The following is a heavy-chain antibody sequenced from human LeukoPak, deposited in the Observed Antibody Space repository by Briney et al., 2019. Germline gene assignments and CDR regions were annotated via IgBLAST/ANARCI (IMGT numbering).Heavy chain of an antibody. CDR2: IRYDGSNK. J-gene: IGHJ4*02. Sequence: GGSLRLSCAASGFTFSSYGMHWVRQSPGKGLEWVAFIRYDGSNKYYADSVKGRFTISRDNSKNTLYLQMNSLGAEDTAVYYCANCYSGSYDFDYWGQGTLVTVSS. CDR3: ANCYSGSYDFDY. V-gene: IGHV3-30*02. CDR1: GFTFSSYG. D-gene: IGHD1-26*01.